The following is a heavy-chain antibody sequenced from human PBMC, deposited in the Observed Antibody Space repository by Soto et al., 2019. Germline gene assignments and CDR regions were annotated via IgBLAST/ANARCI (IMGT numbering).Heavy chain of an antibody. D-gene: IGHD6-19*01. CDR1: GFTFSSYG. V-gene: IGHV3-30*18. Sequence: PGGSLRLSCAASGFTFSSYGMHWVRQAPGKGLEWVAVISYDGSTNYADSVKGRFTIYRDKSKSTLYLQMTSLRAEDTAVYYCAKDLQFSGWLSAQTFDYWGQGTQVTVSS. J-gene: IGHJ4*02. CDR3: AKDLQFSGWLSAQTFDY. CDR2: ISYDGST.